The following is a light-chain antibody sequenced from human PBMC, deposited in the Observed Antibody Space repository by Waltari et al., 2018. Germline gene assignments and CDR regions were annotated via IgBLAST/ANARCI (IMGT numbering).Light chain of an antibody. CDR1: QSISSW. CDR3: QQYNSYSPTWT. J-gene: IGKJ1*01. CDR2: KAS. V-gene: IGKV1-5*03. Sequence: DIQMTQSPSTLSASVGDRVTIPCRASQSISSWLAWYQQKPGKAPKLLIYKASSLESGVPSRFSGSGSGTEFTLTISRLQPDDFATYYCQQYNSYSPTWTFGQGTKVEIK.